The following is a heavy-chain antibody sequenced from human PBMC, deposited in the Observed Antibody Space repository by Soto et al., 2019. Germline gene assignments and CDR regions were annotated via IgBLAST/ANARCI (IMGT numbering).Heavy chain of an antibody. V-gene: IGHV4-59*01. CDR1: GGSISSYY. CDR3: ARGFGEWSY. CDR2: IYYSGST. D-gene: IGHD3-10*01. Sequence: QVQLQESGPGLVKPSETLSLTCTVSGGSISSYYWSWIRQPPGKGLEWIGYIYYSGSTNYNPSLKSRVTISVDTSKNQFSLKLSSVTAADTAVYYCARGFGEWSYWGQGTLVTVSS. J-gene: IGHJ4*02.